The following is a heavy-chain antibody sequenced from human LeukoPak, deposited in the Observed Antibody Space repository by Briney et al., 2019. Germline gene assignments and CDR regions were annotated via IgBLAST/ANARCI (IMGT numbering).Heavy chain of an antibody. Sequence: GGSLRLSCAATGLSVSSNFMSWVRQAPGKGLEWVSVIYGGGSTYYADSVKGRFTISRDTPKNTLYLQMNSLRVEDTAVYYCASWPVGWYGEDSWGQGTLITVSS. CDR3: ASWPVGWYGEDS. CDR2: IYGGGST. J-gene: IGHJ4*02. V-gene: IGHV3-53*01. CDR1: GLSVSSNF. D-gene: IGHD6-19*01.